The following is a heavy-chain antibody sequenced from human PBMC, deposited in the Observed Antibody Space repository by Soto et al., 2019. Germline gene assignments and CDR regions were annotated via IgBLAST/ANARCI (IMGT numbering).Heavy chain of an antibody. D-gene: IGHD6-19*01. V-gene: IGHV3-48*02. Sequence: GGSLRLSCVASGFSFSNYNMNWVRQAPGKGLEWVSYITDSSDTVHYADSVRGRFTISRDNAESSLYLQMNSLRDEDTAVYYCAHSQWLGYFDYWGQGTLVTVSS. J-gene: IGHJ4*02. CDR1: GFSFSNYN. CDR3: AHSQWLGYFDY. CDR2: ITDSSDTV.